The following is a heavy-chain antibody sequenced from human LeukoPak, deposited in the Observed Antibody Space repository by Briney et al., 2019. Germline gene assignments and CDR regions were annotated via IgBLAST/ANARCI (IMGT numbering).Heavy chain of an antibody. CDR2: IKQDGSEK. J-gene: IGHJ5*02. CDR1: GSTFSSYW. Sequence: PGGSLRLSCAASGSTFSSYWMSWVRQAPGKGLEWVANIKQDGSEKYYVDSVKGRFTISRDNAKNSLYLQMNSLRAEDTAVYYCARGILKQQLVRWFDPWGQGTLVTVSS. CDR3: ARGILKQQLVRWFDP. V-gene: IGHV3-7*01. D-gene: IGHD6-13*01.